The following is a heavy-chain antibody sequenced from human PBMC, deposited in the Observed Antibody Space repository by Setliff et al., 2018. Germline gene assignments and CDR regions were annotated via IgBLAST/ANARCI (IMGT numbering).Heavy chain of an antibody. J-gene: IGHJ4*02. D-gene: IGHD2-8*01. V-gene: IGHV1-18*01. CDR1: GYTFNDYG. CDR3: SRLVRYCTKTTCQRLSGGEF. CDR2: ISSYTGKT. Sequence: ASVKVSCKTSGYTFNDYGITWVRQVPGQGLEWMGWISSYTGKTYYAEKLQGRVTLTTDTSTSTAYLELRSLESDDTAVYYCSRLVRYCTKTTCQRLSGGEFWGQGTLVTVS.